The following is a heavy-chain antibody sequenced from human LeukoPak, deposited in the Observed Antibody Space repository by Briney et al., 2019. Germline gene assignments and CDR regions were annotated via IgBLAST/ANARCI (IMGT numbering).Heavy chain of an antibody. CDR2: ISSSSSSTI. D-gene: IGHD3-10*02. J-gene: IGHJ3*02. CDR3: ARDSPASYHSELFGEVSLDAFDI. V-gene: IGHV3-48*04. Sequence: GGSLRLSCAASGFTFSSYSMNWVRQAPGKGLEWVSYISSSSSSTIYYADSVKGRFTISRDNAKNSLYLQMNSLRAEDTAVYYCARDSPASYHSELFGEVSLDAFDIWGQGTMVTVSS. CDR1: GFTFSSYS.